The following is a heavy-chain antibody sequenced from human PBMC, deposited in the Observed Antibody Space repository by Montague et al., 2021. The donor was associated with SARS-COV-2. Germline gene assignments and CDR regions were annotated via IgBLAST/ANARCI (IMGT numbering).Heavy chain of an antibody. V-gene: IGHV3-48*03. D-gene: IGHD6-19*01. CDR2: ISTSGRGI. J-gene: IGHJ3*02. CDR1: GFPFSRSE. CDR3: ARDNAGWPDDFDI. Sequence: SLRLSCAASGFPFSRSEMNWVRQAPGKGLEWVSYISTSGRGIHYTDSVKGRFTISRDNAKNSLYLQMNSLRAEDTAVYYCARDNAGWPDDFDIWGQGTMVTVSS.